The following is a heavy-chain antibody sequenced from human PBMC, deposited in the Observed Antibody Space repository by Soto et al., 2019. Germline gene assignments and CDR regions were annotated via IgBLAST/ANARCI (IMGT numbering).Heavy chain of an antibody. CDR1: GFTFSSHG. CDR2: IWYDGSNK. CDR3: ARWGPDKVLDY. D-gene: IGHD3-16*01. Sequence: QVQLVESGGGVVQPGRSLRVSCAASGFTFSSHGMHWVRQAPGKGLEWVAVIWYDGSNKYYGESVKGRFIISRDNSKNTVDLQMNSRRDDDTAIYYCARWGPDKVLDYWGQGTLVTVSS. J-gene: IGHJ4*02. V-gene: IGHV3-33*01.